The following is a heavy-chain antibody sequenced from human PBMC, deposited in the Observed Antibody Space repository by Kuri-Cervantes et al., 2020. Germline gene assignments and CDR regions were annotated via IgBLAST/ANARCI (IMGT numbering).Heavy chain of an antibody. V-gene: IGHV3-15*01. CDR2: IKSKTDGGTT. J-gene: IGHJ6*02. CDR3: ARDYYYYGMDV. CDR1: GFTFSNAW. Sequence: GESLKISCAASGFTFSNAWMSWVRQAPGKGLEWVGRIKSKTDGGTTDYAAPVKGRFTISRDDSKNTLYLQMNSLRAEDTAVYYCARDYYYYGMDVWGQGTTVTVSS.